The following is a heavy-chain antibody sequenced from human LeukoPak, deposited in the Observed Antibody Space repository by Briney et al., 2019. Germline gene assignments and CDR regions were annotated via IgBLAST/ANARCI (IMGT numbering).Heavy chain of an antibody. V-gene: IGHV3-7*03. J-gene: IGHJ4*02. CDR1: AFIFSGHW. D-gene: IGHD5-18*01. CDR3: ARRGYSYGYEMNTHQYFDY. CDR2: IKEDGSER. Sequence: GGSLRLSCEGSAFIFSGHWMNWVRQTPGKGLEWVASIKEDGSERQYVDSVKGRFSISRDNTKGSLFLQLNSLRAEDTAVYYCARRGYSYGYEMNTHQYFDYWGQGTLVTVSS.